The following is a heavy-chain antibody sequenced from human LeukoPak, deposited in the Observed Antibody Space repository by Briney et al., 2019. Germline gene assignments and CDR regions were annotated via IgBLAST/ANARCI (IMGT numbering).Heavy chain of an antibody. CDR3: ARDLGITGTTLDAFDI. Sequence: QSGGSLRLSCAASGFTFSSYAMHWVRQAPGKGLEYVSAISSNGGSTYYANSVKGRFTISRDNSKNTLYLQMGSLRAEDTAVYYCARDLGITGTTLDAFDIWGQGTMVTVSS. V-gene: IGHV3-64*01. D-gene: IGHD1-20*01. CDR1: GFTFSSYA. J-gene: IGHJ3*02. CDR2: ISSNGGST.